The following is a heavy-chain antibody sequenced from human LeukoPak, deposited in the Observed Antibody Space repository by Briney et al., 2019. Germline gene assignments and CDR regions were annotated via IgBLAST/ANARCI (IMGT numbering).Heavy chain of an antibody. Sequence: GGSLRLSCAASGFTFSSYSMNWVRQAPGKGLEWVSSISSSSSYIYYADSVKGRFTISRDYAKNSLYLQMNSLRAEDTAVYYCARVGDYWYFDLWGRGTLVTVSS. D-gene: IGHD2-21*01. CDR3: ARVGDYWYFDL. J-gene: IGHJ2*01. CDR2: ISSSSSYI. CDR1: GFTFSSYS. V-gene: IGHV3-21*01.